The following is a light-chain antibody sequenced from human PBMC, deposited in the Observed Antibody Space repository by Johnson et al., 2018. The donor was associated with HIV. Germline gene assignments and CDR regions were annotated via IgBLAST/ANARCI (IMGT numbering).Light chain of an antibody. V-gene: IGLV1-51*01. CDR2: DNN. J-gene: IGLJ1*01. Sequence: QSVLTQPPSVSAAPGQKVTISCSGNSCDIENNYVSSHHQLPGTAPKLLFYDNNKRPSGIPDRFSGPKSGTSATLGITGLQTGAEADYYCGAWYASLSAYVFGTGTKVTVL. CDR3: GAWYASLSAYV. CDR1: SCDIENNY.